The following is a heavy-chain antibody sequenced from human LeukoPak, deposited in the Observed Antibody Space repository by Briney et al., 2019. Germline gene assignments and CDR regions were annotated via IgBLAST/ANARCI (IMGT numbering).Heavy chain of an antibody. D-gene: IGHD6-13*01. CDR3: VRGGDTSWYDY. V-gene: IGHV1-2*02. CDR1: GYTFTGYH. J-gene: IGHJ4*02. Sequence: ASVKVSCKASGYTFTGYHMHWVRQAPGQGLEWMAWINTNTAGTKYAQKFQGRVTMTRDTSISTAYMELSRLRSDDTAVYYCVRGGDTSWYDYWGQGTLLTVSS. CDR2: INTNTAGT.